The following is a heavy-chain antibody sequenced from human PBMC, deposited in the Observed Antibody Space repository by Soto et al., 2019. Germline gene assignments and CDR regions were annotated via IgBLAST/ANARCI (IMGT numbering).Heavy chain of an antibody. D-gene: IGHD3-10*01. V-gene: IGHV3-23*04. CDR3: ARGSTDSYPGTRIFDF. J-gene: IGHJ4*02. Sequence: EVQLVESGGGLIQPGGSLRLSCVASGLTFGSRAMTWVRQAPGEGLQWVSTITDTGGDAKYADSVRGRFVISRDNSKKTLYLQMTSLTSDDSAMYYCARGSTDSYPGTRIFDFWGRGTLVTVSS. CDR1: GLTFGSRA. CDR2: ITDTGGDA.